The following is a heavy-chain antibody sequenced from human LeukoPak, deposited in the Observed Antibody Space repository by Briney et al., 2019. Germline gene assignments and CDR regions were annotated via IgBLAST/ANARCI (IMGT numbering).Heavy chain of an antibody. V-gene: IGHV4-38-2*02. J-gene: IGHJ4*02. CDR3: ASEPYYYDSRGYHS. D-gene: IGHD3-22*01. CDR2: IYHSGST. CDR1: GYSISSDYY. Sequence: KPSDTLSLTCTVSGYSISSDYYWGWIRQPPGQGLEWIGTIYHSGSTSYNPSLESRVTMSVDTSKNQFSLKLTSVTAADTAVYYCASEPYYYDSRGYHSWGQGTLVTVSS.